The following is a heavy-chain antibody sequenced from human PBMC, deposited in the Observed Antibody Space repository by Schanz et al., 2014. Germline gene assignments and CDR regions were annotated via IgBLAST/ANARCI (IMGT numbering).Heavy chain of an antibody. CDR3: AKAEYDILTDSYARLDP. Sequence: GQLAESGGGLVQPGGSLRLSCAVSGFTVSSNHMSWVRQAPGQGLEWVGWISVYTGNTKYGQKVQGRVTMTADTSTNTAYMELRSLRSDDTAVYYCAKAEYDILTDSYARLDPWGQGTLVTVSS. CDR1: GFTVSSNH. CDR2: ISVYTGNT. J-gene: IGHJ5*02. V-gene: IGHV1-18*04. D-gene: IGHD3-9*01.